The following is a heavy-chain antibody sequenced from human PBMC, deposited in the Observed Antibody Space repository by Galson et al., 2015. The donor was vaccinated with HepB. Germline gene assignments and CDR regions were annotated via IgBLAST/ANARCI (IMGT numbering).Heavy chain of an antibody. CDR1: GFTFSSYA. J-gene: IGHJ6*02. V-gene: IGHV3-23*01. CDR3: AKAIVVPAVYYYYGMDV. CDR2: ISGSGGST. D-gene: IGHD2-2*01. Sequence: SLRLSCAASGFTFSSYAMSWVRQAPGKGLEWVSAISGSGGSTYYADSVKGRFTISRDNSKNTLYLQMNSLRAEDTAVYYCAKAIVVPAVYYYYGMDVWGQGTTVTVSS.